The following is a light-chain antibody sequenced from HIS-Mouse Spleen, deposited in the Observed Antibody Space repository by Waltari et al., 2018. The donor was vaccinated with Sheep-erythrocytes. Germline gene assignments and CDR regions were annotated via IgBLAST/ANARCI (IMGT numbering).Light chain of an antibody. V-gene: IGKV3-20*01. CDR2: GAS. CDR1: QSVSSSY. J-gene: IGKJ2*01. Sequence: EIVLTQSPGTLSLSPGERATLTCRASQSVSSSYLAWYQQKPGQAPRLLIYGASSRATGIPDRFSGGGSGTDLTITISRLEPEDFAVYYCQQYGSSPTFGQGTKLEIK. CDR3: QQYGSSPT.